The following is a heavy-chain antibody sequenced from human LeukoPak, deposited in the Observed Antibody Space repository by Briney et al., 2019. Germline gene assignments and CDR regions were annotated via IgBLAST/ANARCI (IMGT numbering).Heavy chain of an antibody. CDR2: IIPIFGTA. D-gene: IGHD2-2*01. J-gene: IGHJ3*02. CDR3: ASGHLGYCSSTNCPNGDAFEI. Sequence: GSSVKDSCKASGGTFSSYVISWVRQAPGQGLEWMGGIIPIFGTANFAQKFQGRVTITTDESTSTAYMELSSLRSEDTAVYYCASGHLGYCSSTNCPNGDAFEIWGQGTMVTVSS. V-gene: IGHV1-69*05. CDR1: GGTFSSYV.